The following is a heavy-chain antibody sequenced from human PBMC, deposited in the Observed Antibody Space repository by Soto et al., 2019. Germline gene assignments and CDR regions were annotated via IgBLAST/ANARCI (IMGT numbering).Heavy chain of an antibody. V-gene: IGHV4-34*01. CDR1: GGSFRGYY. Sequence: QVQLQQWGAGLLKPPETLSLTCAVYGGSFRGYYWSWIRQPPVKGLEWIGEINHSGSTNYNPSLKSRVTISVDTSKNQFSLKLTSVTAADTAVYYCARGFDHDYVWGSYRTLDYWGQGTLVTVSS. CDR2: INHSGST. J-gene: IGHJ4*02. CDR3: ARGFDHDYVWGSYRTLDY. D-gene: IGHD3-16*02.